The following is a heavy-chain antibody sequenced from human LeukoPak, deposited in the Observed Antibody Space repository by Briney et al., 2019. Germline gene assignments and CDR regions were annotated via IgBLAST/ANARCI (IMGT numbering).Heavy chain of an antibody. J-gene: IGHJ6*02. CDR1: GGSISSGDYY. V-gene: IGHV4-30-4*01. D-gene: IGHD6-6*01. Sequence: DPSETLSLTCTVSGGSISSGDYYWSWIRQPPGKGLEWIGYIYYSGSTYYNPSLKSRVTISVDTSKNQFSLKLSSVTAADTAVYYCAREQLDLYGMDVWGQGTTVTASS. CDR3: AREQLDLYGMDV. CDR2: IYYSGST.